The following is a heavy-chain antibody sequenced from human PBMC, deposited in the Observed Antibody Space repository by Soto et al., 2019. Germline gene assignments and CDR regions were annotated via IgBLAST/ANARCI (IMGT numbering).Heavy chain of an antibody. CDR1: GFTVSSNY. D-gene: IGHD6-13*01. CDR2: IYSGGST. Sequence: GGSLRLSCAASGFTVSSNYMSWVRQAPGKGLEWVSVIYSGGSTYYADSVKGRFTISRDNSKNTLYLQMNSLRAEDTAVYYCAGAYISIAAAGINYYYYMDVWGKGTTVTVSS. CDR3: AGAYISIAAAGINYYYYMDV. V-gene: IGHV3-66*01. J-gene: IGHJ6*03.